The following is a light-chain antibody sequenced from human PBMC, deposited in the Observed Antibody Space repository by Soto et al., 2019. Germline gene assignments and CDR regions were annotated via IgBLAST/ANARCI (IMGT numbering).Light chain of an antibody. CDR1: QSVSSSY. V-gene: IGKV3-20*01. J-gene: IGKJ1*01. CDR3: QQYGSSPPWG. Sequence: EIVMTQSPATLSVSPGERATLSCRASQSVSSSYLAWYQQKPGQAPRLLIYGASSRATGIPDRFSGSGSGTDFTLTISRLEPEDFAVYYCQQYGSSPPWGFGQGTKV. CDR2: GAS.